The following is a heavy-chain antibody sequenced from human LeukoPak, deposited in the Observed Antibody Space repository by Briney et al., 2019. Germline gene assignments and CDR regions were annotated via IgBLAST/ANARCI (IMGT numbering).Heavy chain of an antibody. V-gene: IGHV4-59*01. D-gene: IGHD3-22*01. CDR3: ARGLGDYYDSSGYCLDY. CDR2: IYYSGST. CDR1: GGSISSYY. Sequence: SETLSLTCTVSGGSISSYYWSWIRQPPGKGLEWIGYIYYSGSTNYNPSLKSRVTISVDTSKNQFSLKLSSVTAADTAVYYCARGLGDYYDSSGYCLDYWGQGTLVTVSS. J-gene: IGHJ4*02.